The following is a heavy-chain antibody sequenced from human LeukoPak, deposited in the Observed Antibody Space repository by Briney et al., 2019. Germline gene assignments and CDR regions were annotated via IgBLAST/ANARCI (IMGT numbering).Heavy chain of an antibody. V-gene: IGHV1-18*01. Sequence: GASVKISCKASGYTFTTYAINWVRQAPGQGLEWMGWISAYNGNTNYAQKLQGRVTMTTDTSTSTAYMELRSLRSDDTAVYYCARVGSGSYNLPNYYYYYMDVWGKGTTVTISS. D-gene: IGHD1-26*01. CDR2: ISAYNGNT. CDR1: GYTFTTYA. J-gene: IGHJ6*03. CDR3: ARVGSGSYNLPNYYYYYMDV.